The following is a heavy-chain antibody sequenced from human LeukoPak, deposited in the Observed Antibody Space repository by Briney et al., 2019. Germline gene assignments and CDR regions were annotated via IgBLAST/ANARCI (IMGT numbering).Heavy chain of an antibody. CDR1: GFTFSSYA. CDR3: AKEDGGSCSS. D-gene: IGHD2-15*01. CDR2: IWYDGSNK. V-gene: IGHV3-33*06. J-gene: IGHJ5*02. Sequence: GGSLRPSCAASGFTFSSYAMSWVRQAPGKGLEWVAVIWYDGSNKYYADSVKGRFTISRDNSKNTLYLQMNSLRAEDTAVYYCAKEDGGSCSSWGQGTLVTVSS.